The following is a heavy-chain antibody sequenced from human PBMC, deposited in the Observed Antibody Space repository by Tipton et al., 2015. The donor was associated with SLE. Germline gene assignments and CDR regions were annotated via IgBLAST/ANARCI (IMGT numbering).Heavy chain of an antibody. CDR3: ARRSIAAVGTGGFFDY. D-gene: IGHD6-13*01. CDR1: GESFSGYY. CDR2: ISHSGSP. V-gene: IGHV4-34*01. Sequence: TLSLTCAVYGESFSGYYWSWIRQPPGKGLEWIGEISHSGSPNYNPSLKSRVTISVATSKNQFSLTLSSVTAADTAVYYCARRSIAAVGTGGFFDYWGQGTLVTVSS. J-gene: IGHJ4*02.